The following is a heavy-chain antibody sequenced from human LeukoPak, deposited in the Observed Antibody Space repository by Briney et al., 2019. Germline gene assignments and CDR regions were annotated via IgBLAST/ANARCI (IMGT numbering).Heavy chain of an antibody. V-gene: IGHV1-18*01. CDR1: GYTFTSYG. Sequence: ASVKVSCKASGYTFTSYGISWVRQAPGQGLEWMGWISAYNGNTNYAQKLQGRVTMTTDTSTSTAYMELRSLRSDDTAVYYCARTPITLYDFWSGGGDYWGQGTLVTVSS. CDR3: ARTPITLYDFWSGGGDY. D-gene: IGHD3-3*01. CDR2: ISAYNGNT. J-gene: IGHJ4*02.